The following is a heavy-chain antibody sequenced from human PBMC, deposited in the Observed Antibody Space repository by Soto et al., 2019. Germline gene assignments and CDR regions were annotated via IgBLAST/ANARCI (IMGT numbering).Heavy chain of an antibody. CDR3: ASGAAGDYYDSSGYYYNNWFDP. CDR1: GGTFSSYA. J-gene: IGHJ5*02. V-gene: IGHV1-69*06. CDR2: IIPIFGTA. D-gene: IGHD3-22*01. Sequence: SVKVSCKASGGTFSSYAISWVRQAPGQGLEWMGGIIPIFGTANYAQKFQGRVTITADKSTSTAYMELSSLRSEDTAVYYCASGAAGDYYDSSGYYYNNWFDPWGQGTLVTSPQ.